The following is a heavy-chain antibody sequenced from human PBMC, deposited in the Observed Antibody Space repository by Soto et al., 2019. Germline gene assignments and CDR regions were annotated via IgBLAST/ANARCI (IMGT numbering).Heavy chain of an antibody. CDR2: IYTSGST. D-gene: IGHD6-6*01. CDR1: GGSISSYY. CDR3: ATTLYSSSSGWFDP. Sequence: SDTLSLACTGSGGSISSYYWSWIRQPAGKGLEWIGRIYTSGSTNYNPSLKSRVTMSVDTSKNQFSLKLSSVTAADTAVYYCATTLYSSSSGWFDPWGQGTLVTVSS. J-gene: IGHJ5*02. V-gene: IGHV4-4*07.